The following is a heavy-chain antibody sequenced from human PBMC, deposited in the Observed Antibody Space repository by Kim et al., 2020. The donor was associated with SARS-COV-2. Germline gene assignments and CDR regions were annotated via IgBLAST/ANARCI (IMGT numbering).Heavy chain of an antibody. J-gene: IGHJ4*02. V-gene: IGHV3-7*01. CDR2: DGNEK. CDR3: VRGGTDY. Sequence: DGNEKYYVDSVKGRFTMSRDNAENSVYLQLNSLRGEDTAVYYCVRGGTDYWGQGTLVTVSS.